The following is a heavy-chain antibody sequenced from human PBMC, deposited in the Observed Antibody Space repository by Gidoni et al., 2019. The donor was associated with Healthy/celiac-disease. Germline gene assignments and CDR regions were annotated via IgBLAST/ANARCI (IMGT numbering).Heavy chain of an antibody. Sequence: EVQLLESGGGLVQPGGSLRLSCAASGFPFTSYAMSWVRQAPGKGLEWVSAISGRGGSTYYADSVKGRFTISRDNSKNTLYLQMNSLRAEDTAVYYCAKDHSGYSSSWDIDYWGQGTLVTVSS. V-gene: IGHV3-23*01. CDR1: GFPFTSYA. D-gene: IGHD6-13*01. J-gene: IGHJ4*02. CDR2: ISGRGGST. CDR3: AKDHSGYSSSWDIDY.